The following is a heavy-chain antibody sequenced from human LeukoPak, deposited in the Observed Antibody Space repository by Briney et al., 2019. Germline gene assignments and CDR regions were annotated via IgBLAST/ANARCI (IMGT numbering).Heavy chain of an antibody. J-gene: IGHJ4*02. V-gene: IGHV3-53*01. CDR3: VREWANQRQRHDD. CDR2: IYAGGTT. Sequence: GGSLRLSCAASGFSVSSNFMSWVRQAPGRGLEWVSVIYAGGTTHYIDSVKGRFTISRDNSNNTVFLQMNSLRGDDTAVYYCVREWANQRQRHDDGCQGTLVTVSS. D-gene: IGHD1-14*01. CDR1: GFSVSSNF.